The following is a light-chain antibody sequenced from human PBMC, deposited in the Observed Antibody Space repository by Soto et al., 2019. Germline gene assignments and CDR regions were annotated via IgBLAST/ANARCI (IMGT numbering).Light chain of an antibody. Sequence: EIVMTQSPATLSVSPGERATLSCRASQSVSSNLAWYQQKPGQAPRLLIYGASTRATGIPAKFSGSGSGTEFTLTISSLQSEDFAVYYCQQYINWPFSFGPGTKVDI. J-gene: IGKJ3*01. CDR1: QSVSSN. CDR2: GAS. V-gene: IGKV3-15*01. CDR3: QQYINWPFS.